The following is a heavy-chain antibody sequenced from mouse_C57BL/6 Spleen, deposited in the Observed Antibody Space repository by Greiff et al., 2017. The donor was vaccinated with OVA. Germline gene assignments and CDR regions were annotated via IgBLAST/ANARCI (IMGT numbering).Heavy chain of an antibody. Sequence: QVQLQQSGAELARPGASVKLSCKASGYTFTSYGISWVKQRPGQGLEWIGEIYPRSGNTYYNEKFKGKATLTADKSSSTAYMELRSLTSEDSAVYFCARYDYDGAWFAYWGQGTLVTVSA. J-gene: IGHJ3*01. V-gene: IGHV1-81*01. D-gene: IGHD2-4*01. CDR2: IYPRSGNT. CDR3: ARYDYDGAWFAY. CDR1: GYTFTSYG.